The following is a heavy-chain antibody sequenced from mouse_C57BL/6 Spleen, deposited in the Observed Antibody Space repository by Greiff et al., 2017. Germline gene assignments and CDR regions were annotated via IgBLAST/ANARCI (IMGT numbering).Heavy chain of an antibody. Sequence: QVQLQQPGAELVRPGTSVKLSCKASGYTFTSYWMHWVKKRPGQGLEWIGVIDPSDSYTNYNQKFKGKATLTVDTSSSTAYMQLSSLTSEDSAVYYCASREYGGGYWGQGTTLTVSS. CDR2: IDPSDSYT. D-gene: IGHD5-2*01. J-gene: IGHJ2*01. CDR1: GYTFTSYW. CDR3: ASREYGGGY. V-gene: IGHV1-59*01.